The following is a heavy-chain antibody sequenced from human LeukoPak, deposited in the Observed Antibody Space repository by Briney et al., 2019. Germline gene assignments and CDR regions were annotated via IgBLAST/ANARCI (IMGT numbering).Heavy chain of an antibody. D-gene: IGHD3-10*01. CDR2: IYYSGST. CDR3: ARLLWFGESLSFDP. CDR1: GGSISSYY. V-gene: IGHV4-59*01. J-gene: IGHJ5*02. Sequence: SETLSLTCTVSGGSISSYYWSWIRQPPGKGLEWIGYIYYSGSTNYNPSFKSRVTISVDTSKNQFSLKLSSVTAADTAVYYCARLLWFGESLSFDPWGQGTLVTVSS.